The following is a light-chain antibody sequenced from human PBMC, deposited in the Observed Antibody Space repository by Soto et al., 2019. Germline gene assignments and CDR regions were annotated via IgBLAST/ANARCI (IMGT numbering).Light chain of an antibody. V-gene: IGKV3-11*01. CDR2: DAS. Sequence: EIVLTQSPATLSLSPGDTATLSCRASQSVSSNLGWYKQKPGQAPRLLIYDASNRATGIPARFSGSGSETDFTLTISSLEPEDFAVYYCQQRSNWPPITFGQGTRLEIK. CDR1: QSVSSN. J-gene: IGKJ5*01. CDR3: QQRSNWPPIT.